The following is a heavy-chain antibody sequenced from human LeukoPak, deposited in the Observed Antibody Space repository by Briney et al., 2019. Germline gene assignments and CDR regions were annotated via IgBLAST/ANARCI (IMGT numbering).Heavy chain of an antibody. J-gene: IGHJ4*02. CDR3: ASTAYCGGDCYLSGSYFDY. D-gene: IGHD2-21*02. CDR2: ISYDGSNK. V-gene: IGHV3-30*03. CDR1: GFTFSSYG. Sequence: GGSLRLSCAASGFTFSSYGMSWVRQAPGKGLEWVAVISYDGSNKYYADSVKGRFTISRENSKNTLYLQMNSLRVEDTAVYYCASTAYCGGDCYLSGSYFDYWGQGTLVTVSS.